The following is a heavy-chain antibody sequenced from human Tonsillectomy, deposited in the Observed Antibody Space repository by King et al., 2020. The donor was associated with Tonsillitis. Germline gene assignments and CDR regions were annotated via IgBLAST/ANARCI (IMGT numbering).Heavy chain of an antibody. CDR1: GFTFSGYW. V-gene: IGHV3-7*01. J-gene: IGHJ4*02. CDR3: ARDDSGNLDY. CDR2: IKQDESDK. Sequence: VQLVESGGGLVQPGGSLRLSCAASGFTFSGYWMAWVRQAPGKGLEWVANIKQDESDKNYVDSVKGRFTISRDNAKNSLYLQMNNLRVDDTAMYYCARDDSGNLDYWGQGTLVTVSS. D-gene: IGHD1-26*01.